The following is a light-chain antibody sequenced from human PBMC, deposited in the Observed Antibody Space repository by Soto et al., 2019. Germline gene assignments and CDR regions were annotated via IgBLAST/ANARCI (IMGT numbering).Light chain of an antibody. CDR3: QHRSNWPRT. J-gene: IGKJ1*01. CDR2: DAS. CDR1: QSVSNY. Sequence: EIVLTQSPATLSLSPGDRAPLSCMASQSVSNYLAWYLQKPGQAPRLLIYDASNRATGIPARFSGSGSGTDFTLTITSLEPEDFAVYFCQHRSNWPRTFGQGTKVEIK. V-gene: IGKV3-11*01.